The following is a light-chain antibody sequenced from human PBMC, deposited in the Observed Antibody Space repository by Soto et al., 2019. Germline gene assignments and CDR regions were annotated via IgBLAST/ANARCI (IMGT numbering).Light chain of an antibody. CDR2: DVS. V-gene: IGLV2-11*01. CDR3: CSYAGSYTWV. CDR1: SSDVGGYNY. Sequence: QSALTQPRSVSGSPGQPVTISCTGTSSDVGGYNYVSWYQQHPGKAPKLMIFDVSKRPSGVPDRFSGSKSGNTASLTISGLQAEDEADYCCCSYAGSYTWVFGGGTKLTVL. J-gene: IGLJ3*02.